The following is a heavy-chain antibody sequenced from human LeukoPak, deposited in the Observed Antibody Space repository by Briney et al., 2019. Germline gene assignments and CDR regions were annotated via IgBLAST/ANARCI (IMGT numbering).Heavy chain of an antibody. D-gene: IGHD1-26*01. CDR2: IIPIFGTA. CDR1: GGTFSSYA. V-gene: IGHV1-69*01. Sequence: SVKVSCKASGGTFSSYAISWVRQAPGQGLEWIGGIIPIFGTANYAQKFQGRVTITADESTSTAYMELSSLRSEDTAVYYCASGSYYSPYYYYYYMDVWGKGTTVTVSS. CDR3: ASGSYYSPYYYYYYMDV. J-gene: IGHJ6*03.